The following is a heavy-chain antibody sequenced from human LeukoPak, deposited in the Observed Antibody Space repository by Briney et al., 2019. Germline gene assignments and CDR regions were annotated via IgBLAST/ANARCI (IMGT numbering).Heavy chain of an antibody. Sequence: SVKVSCKPSGGTFSSYAISWVRQAPGQRLEWMGGIIPIFGTANYAQKFQGRVTITTDESTSTAYMERTSLRSEETAVYYWARAEYYDILTGYYSDWGQGTLVTVSS. CDR2: IIPIFGTA. D-gene: IGHD3-9*01. V-gene: IGHV1-69*05. CDR3: ARAEYYDILTGYYSD. J-gene: IGHJ4*02. CDR1: GGTFSSYA.